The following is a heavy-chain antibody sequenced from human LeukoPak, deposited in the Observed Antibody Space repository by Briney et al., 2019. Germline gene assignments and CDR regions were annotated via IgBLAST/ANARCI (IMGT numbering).Heavy chain of an antibody. Sequence: SETLSLTCTVSGGSISSSSYYWGWIRQPPGKGLEWIGSIYYSGRTYYNPSLKSRVTISVDTSKNQFSLKLSSVTAADTAVYYCARLPTGGYDSSGYDNDAFDIWGQGTMVTVSS. D-gene: IGHD3-22*01. J-gene: IGHJ3*02. CDR2: IYYSGRT. V-gene: IGHV4-39*01. CDR1: GGSISSSSYY. CDR3: ARLPTGGYDSSGYDNDAFDI.